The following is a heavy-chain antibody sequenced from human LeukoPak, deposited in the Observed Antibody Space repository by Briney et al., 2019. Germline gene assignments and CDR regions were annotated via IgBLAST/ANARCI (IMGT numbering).Heavy chain of an antibody. Sequence: GGSLRLSCAASEFTFSTYGMHWVRQAPAKGLEWVAVISYDGSYKFYADSVKGRFTISRDNSKSTLYLQMNSPRAEDTAVYYCAKDRYSGLNTIDYWGQGTLVTVSS. J-gene: IGHJ4*02. V-gene: IGHV3-30*18. CDR3: AKDRYSGLNTIDY. D-gene: IGHD6-13*01. CDR2: ISYDGSYK. CDR1: EFTFSTYG.